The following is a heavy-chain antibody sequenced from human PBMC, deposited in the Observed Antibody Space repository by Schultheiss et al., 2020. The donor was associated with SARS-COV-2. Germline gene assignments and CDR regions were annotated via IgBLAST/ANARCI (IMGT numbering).Heavy chain of an antibody. CDR3: AKDGVGYCTNGVCYPYYYYGMDV. J-gene: IGHJ6*02. CDR2: ISGSGGST. Sequence: GESLKISCAASGFTFSSYAMSWVRQAPGKGLEWVSAISGSGGSTYYADSVKGRFTISRDNSKNTLYLQMNSLRAEDTAVYYCAKDGVGYCTNGVCYPYYYYGMDVWGQGTTVTVSS. D-gene: IGHD2-8*01. CDR1: GFTFSSYA. V-gene: IGHV3-23*01.